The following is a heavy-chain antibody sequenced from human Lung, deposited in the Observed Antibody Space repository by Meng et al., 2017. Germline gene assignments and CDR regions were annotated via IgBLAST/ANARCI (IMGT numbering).Heavy chain of an antibody. V-gene: IGHV4-34*01. J-gene: IGHJ4*02. D-gene: IGHD4-11*01. Sequence: QLPPWGERLLKPSETLSLTCVVSGGSFSDYYWSWIRQPPGKGLEWIGEINHSGSTNYNPSLESRATISVDTSQNNLSLKLSSVTAADSAVYYCARGPTTMAHDFNYWGQGTLVTVSS. CDR3: ARGPTTMAHDFNY. CDR1: GGSFSDYY. CDR2: INHSGST.